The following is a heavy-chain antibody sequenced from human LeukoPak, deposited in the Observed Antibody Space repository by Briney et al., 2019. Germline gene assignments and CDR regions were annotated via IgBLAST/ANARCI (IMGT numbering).Heavy chain of an antibody. Sequence: PSQTLSLPCAVSGGSVTSGAYSWTWIRQPPGKGLEWCGYFYHSGSTYYNPSLKSRVTISVDRSKNQFSLKLGSVTAADTAVYYCASVPAAAHRGYFDFWGQGTLVTASS. CDR2: FYHSGST. CDR3: ASVPAAAHRGYFDF. V-gene: IGHV4-30-2*01. CDR1: GGSVTSGAYS. J-gene: IGHJ4*02. D-gene: IGHD6-13*01.